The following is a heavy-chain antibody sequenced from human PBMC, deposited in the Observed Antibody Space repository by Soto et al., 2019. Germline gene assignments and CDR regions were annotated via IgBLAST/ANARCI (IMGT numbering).Heavy chain of an antibody. CDR3: ARAMGAARPIYYYYGMDV. D-gene: IGHD6-6*01. CDR1: GGSFSGYY. Sequence: PSETLSLTCAVYGGSFSGYYWSWIRQPPGKGLEWIEEINHSGSTNYNPSLKSRVTISVDTSKNQFSLKLSSVTAADTAVYYCARAMGAARPIYYYYGMDVWGQGTTVTVSS. J-gene: IGHJ6*02. CDR2: INHSGST. V-gene: IGHV4-34*01.